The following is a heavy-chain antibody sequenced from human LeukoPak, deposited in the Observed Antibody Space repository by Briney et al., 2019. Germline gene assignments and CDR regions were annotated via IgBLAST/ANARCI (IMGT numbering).Heavy chain of an antibody. CDR2: IYYSGRT. CDR1: GASISSYY. CDR3: ATRKLGNDY. D-gene: IGHD7-27*01. J-gene: IGHJ4*02. V-gene: IGHV4-59*01. Sequence: PSETLSLTCTVSGASISSYYWSWIRQSPGKGLEWIGYIYYSGRTNYNPSLKSRVTISADTSKNQFSLKLYSVTAADTAVYYCATRKLGNDYWGQGTLVTVSS.